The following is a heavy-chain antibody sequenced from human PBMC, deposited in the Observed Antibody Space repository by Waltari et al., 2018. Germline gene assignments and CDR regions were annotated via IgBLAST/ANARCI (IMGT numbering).Heavy chain of an antibody. CDR2: ISSSSSTI. CDR3: ARGRYRPPSPFDY. J-gene: IGHJ4*02. CDR1: GFTFSSYS. V-gene: IGHV3-48*04. Sequence: EVQLVESGGGLVQPGGSLRLSCAASGFTFSSYSMNWVRQAPGKGLEWGSYISSSSSTIYYADSVKGRFTISRDNAKNSLYLQMNSLGAEDTAVYYCARGRYRPPSPFDYWGQGTLVTVSS. D-gene: IGHD5-18*01.